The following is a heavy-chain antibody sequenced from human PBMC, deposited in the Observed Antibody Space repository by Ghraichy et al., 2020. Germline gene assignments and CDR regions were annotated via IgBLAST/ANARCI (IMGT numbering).Heavy chain of an antibody. J-gene: IGHJ5*02. CDR3: ARSGPYDFWSGYPRLRFDP. CDR2: IYYSGST. Sequence: SETLSLTCTVSGGSISSSSYYWGWIRQPPGKGLEWIGSIYYSGSTYYNPSLKSRVTISVDTSKNQFSLKLSSVTAADTAVYYCARSGPYDFWSGYPRLRFDPWGQGTLVTVSS. CDR1: GGSISSSSYY. D-gene: IGHD3-3*01. V-gene: IGHV4-39*01.